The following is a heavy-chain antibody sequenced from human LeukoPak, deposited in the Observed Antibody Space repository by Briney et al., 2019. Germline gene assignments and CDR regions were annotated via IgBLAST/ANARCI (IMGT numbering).Heavy chain of an antibody. CDR1: GFTFSASA. Sequence: GRSLRLSCAASGFTFSASAMHWVRQASGKGLEWVGRIKNKAYSYATAYAASVKDRFIISRDDSQNTAYLQMNSLRTEDTAVYFCARLEWRSSWNCDLWGRGTLVTVSS. CDR2: IKNKAYSYAT. CDR3: ARLEWRSSWNCDL. D-gene: IGHD3-3*01. V-gene: IGHV3-73*01. J-gene: IGHJ2*01.